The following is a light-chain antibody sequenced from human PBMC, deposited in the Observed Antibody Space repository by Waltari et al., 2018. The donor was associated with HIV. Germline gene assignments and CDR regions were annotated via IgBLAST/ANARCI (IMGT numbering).Light chain of an antibody. CDR2: TNA. CDR1: SSNIGSNI. V-gene: IGLV1-44*01. J-gene: IGLJ3*02. Sequence: QSVLTQPPSVSGTPGQNVTISCSGSSSNIGSNIVNWYQQLPGAAPKLLIYTNAQPPSGVPDRFSGSKSGTSASLAISGLQSADEADYYCAAWDDSLNGMFGGGTKLTVL. CDR3: AAWDDSLNGM.